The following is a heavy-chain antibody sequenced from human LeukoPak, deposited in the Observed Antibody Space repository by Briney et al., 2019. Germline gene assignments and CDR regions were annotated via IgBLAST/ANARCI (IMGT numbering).Heavy chain of an antibody. J-gene: IGHJ4*02. V-gene: IGHV3-21*01. CDR1: GFTFSSYN. D-gene: IGHD2-21*01. Sequence: SGGSLRLSCTASGFTFSSYNKNWVRQAPGKGLEWVSSISTSSNYIYYADSVKGRFTISRDNAKNSLYLQMNSLRAEDTAVYYCAREHFGGSYLDYWGQGTLASVSS. CDR2: ISTSSNYI. CDR3: AREHFGGSYLDY.